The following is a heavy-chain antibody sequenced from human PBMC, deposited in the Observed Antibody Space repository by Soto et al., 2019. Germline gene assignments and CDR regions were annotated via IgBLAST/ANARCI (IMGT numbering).Heavy chain of an antibody. CDR3: ASLMSSGYYYGMDV. J-gene: IGHJ6*02. CDR2: IIPILGIA. V-gene: IGHV1-69*02. CDR1: GGTFSSYT. D-gene: IGHD3-10*01. Sequence: QVQLVQSGDEVEKPGSSVKVSYKASGGTFSSYTISWVRQAPGQGLEWMGWIIPILGIANYAQKFQGRVTITADKSTSTAYMELSSLRSEDTAVYYCASLMSSGYYYGMDVWGQGTTVTVSS.